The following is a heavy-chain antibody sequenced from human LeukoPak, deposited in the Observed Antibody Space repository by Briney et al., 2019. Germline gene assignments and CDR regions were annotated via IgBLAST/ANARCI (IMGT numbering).Heavy chain of an antibody. V-gene: IGHV1-8*02. Sequence: ASVTVSCTASGYTFTSYYMHWVRQATGQGLEWMGWMNPNSGNTGYAQKFQGRVTMTRNTSISTAYMELSSLRSEDTAVYYCARAGVDYYDSSGPSNWFDPWGQGTLVTVSS. CDR2: MNPNSGNT. D-gene: IGHD3-22*01. CDR3: ARAGVDYYDSSGPSNWFDP. CDR1: GYTFTSYY. J-gene: IGHJ5*02.